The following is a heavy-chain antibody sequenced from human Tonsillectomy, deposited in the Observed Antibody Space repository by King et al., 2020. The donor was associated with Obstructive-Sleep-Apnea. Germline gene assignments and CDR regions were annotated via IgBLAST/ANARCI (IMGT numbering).Heavy chain of an antibody. CDR1: GYTLTELS. J-gene: IGHJ4*02. CDR2: FDPEDGET. CDR3: AIPQPSGGNYDSSGYYRNYFDY. D-gene: IGHD3-22*01. Sequence: QLVQSGAEVKKPGASVKVSCKVSGYTLTELSMHWVRQAPGKGLEWMGGFDPEDGETIYAQKFQGRVTMTEDTSTDTAYMELSSLRSEDTAVYYCAIPQPSGGNYDSSGYYRNYFDYWGQGTLVTVSS. V-gene: IGHV1-24*01.